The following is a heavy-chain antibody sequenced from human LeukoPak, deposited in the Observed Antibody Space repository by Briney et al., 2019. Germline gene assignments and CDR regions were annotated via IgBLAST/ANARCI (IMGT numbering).Heavy chain of an antibody. CDR1: GYTFTSYG. CDR3: ARGDYGDYPYGMDV. CDR2: ISAYNGNT. D-gene: IGHD4-17*01. J-gene: IGHJ6*02. V-gene: IGHV1-18*01. Sequence: ASVKVSCKASGYTFTSYGISWVRQAPGQALEWMGWISAYNGNTNYAQKLQGRVTMTTDTSTSTAYMELRSLRSDDTAVYYCARGDYGDYPYGMDVWGQGTTVTVSS.